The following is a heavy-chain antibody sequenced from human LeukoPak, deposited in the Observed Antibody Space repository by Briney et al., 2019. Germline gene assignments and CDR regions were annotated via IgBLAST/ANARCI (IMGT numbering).Heavy chain of an antibody. D-gene: IGHD6-13*01. J-gene: IGHJ5*02. CDR3: ARRGYSSSWFDP. CDR2: IYHSGST. Sequence: SETLSLTCTVSGGSISSSSYYWGWIRQPPGKGLEWIGEIYHSGSTNYNPSLKSRVTISVDKSKNQFSLKLSSVTAADTAVYYCARRGYSSSWFDPWGQGTLVTVSS. V-gene: IGHV4-39*07. CDR1: GGSISSSSYY.